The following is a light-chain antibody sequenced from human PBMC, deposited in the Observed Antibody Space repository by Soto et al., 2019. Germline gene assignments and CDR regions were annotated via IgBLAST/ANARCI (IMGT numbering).Light chain of an antibody. J-gene: IGKJ1*01. Sequence: EIVLTQSPGTLSLSPGERATLSCRASQSVSSSYLAWYQQKPGQAPRLLIYGASSRATGIPDRFSGSGSGTDFTLTISRLEPEDFAVYYCPQYGSSSGTFGQGTKV. V-gene: IGKV3-20*01. CDR3: PQYGSSSGT. CDR1: QSVSSSY. CDR2: GAS.